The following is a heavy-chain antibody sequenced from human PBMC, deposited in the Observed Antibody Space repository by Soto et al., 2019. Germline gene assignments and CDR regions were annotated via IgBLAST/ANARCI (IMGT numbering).Heavy chain of an antibody. V-gene: IGHV3-21*01. CDR1: GFTFISYT. Sequence: GGSLRLSCAASGFTFISYTMNWVRQAPGKGLEWVSSISSSSTYIYYADSVKGRFTISRDNAKNSLYLQMNSLRAEDTAVYYCASRSAFDIWGQGTMVTVSS. CDR2: ISSSSTYI. CDR3: ASRSAFDI. J-gene: IGHJ3*02.